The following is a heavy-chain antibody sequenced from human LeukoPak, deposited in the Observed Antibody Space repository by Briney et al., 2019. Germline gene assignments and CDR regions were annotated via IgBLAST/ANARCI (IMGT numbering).Heavy chain of an antibody. CDR1: GGSISSNNW. V-gene: IGHV4-4*02. Sequence: SETLSLTCAVSGGSISSNNWWSWVRQAPEKGLDWIGEIYHSGSTNYNPSLKSRVTISVDKSKNQFSLELTSVTAADTAVYYCARNGGNSDVDDWGQGTLVTVSS. CDR3: ARNGGNSDVDD. J-gene: IGHJ4*02. D-gene: IGHD4-23*01. CDR2: IYHSGST.